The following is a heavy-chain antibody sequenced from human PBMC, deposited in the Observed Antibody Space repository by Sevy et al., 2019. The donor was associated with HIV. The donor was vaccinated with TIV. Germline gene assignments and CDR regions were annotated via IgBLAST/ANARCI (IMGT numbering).Heavy chain of an antibody. V-gene: IGHV4-59*01. CDR2: IYYSGNT. CDR3: ARGSGMNWFDP. J-gene: IGHJ5*02. CDR1: GGSISNYY. Sequence: SETLSLTCTVSGGSISNYYCSWIRQPPGKGLEWIGYIYYSGNTEYSPSLKSRVTISADTSKNQFSLKMHSVTAADTAVYYCARGSGMNWFDPWGRGTLVTVSS. D-gene: IGHD3-10*01.